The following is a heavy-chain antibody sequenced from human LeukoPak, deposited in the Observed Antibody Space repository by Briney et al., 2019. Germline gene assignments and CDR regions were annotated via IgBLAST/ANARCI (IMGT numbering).Heavy chain of an antibody. CDR2: INPNSGGT. CDR3: ARVSSAVDDAFDI. V-gene: IGHV1-2*02. CDR1: GYTFTGYY. D-gene: IGHD5-24*01. Sequence: GASVKVPCKASGYTFTGYYMHWVRQAPGQGLEWMGWINPNSGGTNYAQKFQGRVTMTRDTSISTAYMELSRLRSDDTAVYYCARVSSAVDDAFDIWGQGTMVTVSS. J-gene: IGHJ3*02.